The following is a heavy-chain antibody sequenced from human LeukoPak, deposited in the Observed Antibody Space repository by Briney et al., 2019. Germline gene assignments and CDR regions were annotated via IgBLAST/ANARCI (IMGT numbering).Heavy chain of an antibody. CDR3: ARAVGGYSYDY. J-gene: IGHJ4*02. Sequence: SETLSLTCTVSGGSISSYYWSWIRQPPGKGLEWIGYIDYSGSANYNPSLKSRVTISVDTSKSQFSLRLSSVTAADTALYYCARAVGGYSYDYWGQGTLVTVSS. CDR1: GGSISSYY. D-gene: IGHD5-18*01. V-gene: IGHV4-59*01. CDR2: IDYSGSA.